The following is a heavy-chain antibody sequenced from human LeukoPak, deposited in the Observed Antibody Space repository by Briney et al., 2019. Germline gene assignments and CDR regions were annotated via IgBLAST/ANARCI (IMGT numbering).Heavy chain of an antibody. Sequence: GGSLRLSCAASGFTFSSYGMHWVRQAPGKGLEWVAVISYDGSNKYYADSVKGQFTISRDNSKNTLYLQMNSLRAEDTAVYYCAKDRLVLVYYYGMDVWGQGTTVTVSS. V-gene: IGHV3-30*18. J-gene: IGHJ6*02. CDR1: GFTFSSYG. CDR3: AKDRLVLVYYYGMDV. D-gene: IGHD6-19*01. CDR2: ISYDGSNK.